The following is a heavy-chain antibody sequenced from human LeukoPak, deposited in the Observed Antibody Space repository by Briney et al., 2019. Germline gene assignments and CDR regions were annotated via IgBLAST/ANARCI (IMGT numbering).Heavy chain of an antibody. CDR1: GFTFSSYA. CDR3: AKIANFSDSSGFYG. D-gene: IGHD3-22*01. J-gene: IGHJ4*02. V-gene: IGHV3-23*01. CDR2: ISGSGKFP. Sequence: PGGSLRLSCAASGFTFSSYAMTWVRQAPGKGLEWVSVISGSGKFPSYADSVKGRFTISRDNAKNTLYLQMNSLEAEDTAMYYCAKIANFSDSSGFYGWGQGTLVTVSS.